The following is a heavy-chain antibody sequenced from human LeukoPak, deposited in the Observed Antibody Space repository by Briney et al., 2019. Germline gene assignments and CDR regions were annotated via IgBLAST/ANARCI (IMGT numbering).Heavy chain of an antibody. D-gene: IGHD3-10*02. CDR3: ASGAGMFPTPIDPWLQDY. J-gene: IGHJ4*02. CDR1: GGTFSSYA. CDR2: IIPILGIA. V-gene: IGHV1-69*04. Sequence: SVKVSCKASGGTFSSYAISWVRRAPGQGLEWMGRIIPILGIANYAQKFQGRVTITADKSTSTAYMELSSLRSEDTAVYYCASGAGMFPTPIDPWLQDYWGQGTLVTVSS.